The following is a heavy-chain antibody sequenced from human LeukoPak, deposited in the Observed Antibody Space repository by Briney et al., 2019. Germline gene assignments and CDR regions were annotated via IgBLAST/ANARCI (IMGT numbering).Heavy chain of an antibody. CDR3: ARDHGYYYGSGSYSF. Sequence: ASVKVSCKASGYTFTGYYMHWVRQAPGQGLEWMGWINPNSGGTNYAQKFQGRVTVTRDTSISTAYMELSRLRSDDTAVYYCARDHGYYYGSGSYSFWGQGTLVTVSS. CDR2: INPNSGGT. V-gene: IGHV1-2*02. CDR1: GYTFTGYY. J-gene: IGHJ4*02. D-gene: IGHD3-10*01.